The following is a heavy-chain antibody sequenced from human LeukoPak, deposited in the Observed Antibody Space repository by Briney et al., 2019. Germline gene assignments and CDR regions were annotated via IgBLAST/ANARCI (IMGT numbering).Heavy chain of an antibody. D-gene: IGHD3-10*01. CDR1: GFTFSSYA. V-gene: IGHV3-23*01. CDR2: ISGDGGIT. J-gene: IGHJ6*03. CDR3: AKDRGDSGRYYYMDV. Sequence: AGGSLILSCAASGFTFSSYAMSWVRQAPGKGLELVSDISGDGGITYYADSVKGRFTISRDNSKNTLYLQMNSLRAEDTALYYCAKDRGDSGRYYYMDVWGKGTAVTVSS.